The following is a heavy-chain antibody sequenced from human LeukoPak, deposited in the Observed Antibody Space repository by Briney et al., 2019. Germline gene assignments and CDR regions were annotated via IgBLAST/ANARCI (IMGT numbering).Heavy chain of an antibody. Sequence: GALRLSCVASGFSVSTNYMNWVRQAPGKGPEWVSVLYDSNENFYLAAVEGRFFISRDSPTNTLYLQMNSLRPEDTAVYYCARGLSGHSIFGSGLSDYWGRGTLVTVSS. V-gene: IGHV3-53*05. CDR3: ARGLSGHSIFGSGLSDY. J-gene: IGHJ4*02. D-gene: IGHD3-22*01. CDR2: LYDSNEN. CDR1: GFSVSTNY.